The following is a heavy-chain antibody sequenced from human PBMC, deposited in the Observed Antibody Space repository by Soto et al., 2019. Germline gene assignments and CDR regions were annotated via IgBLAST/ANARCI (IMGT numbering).Heavy chain of an antibody. D-gene: IGHD3-16*02. J-gene: IGHJ4*02. CDR3: ARKRGMITFGGVIARGWFDY. CDR1: GGSFSGYY. CDR2: INHSGST. V-gene: IGHV4-34*01. Sequence: QVQLQQWGAGLLKPSETLSLTCAVYGGSFSGYYCSWIRQPPWKGLEWIGEINHSGSTNYNPSLKSRVTISVDTSKNQFSLKLSSVTSADTAVYYCARKRGMITFGGVIARGWFDYWGQGTLVTVSS.